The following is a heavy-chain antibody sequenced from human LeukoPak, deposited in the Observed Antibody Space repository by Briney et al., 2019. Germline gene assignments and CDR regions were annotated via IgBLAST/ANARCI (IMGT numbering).Heavy chain of an antibody. Sequence: GASVKVSCKASGYSFTAYYIHWVRQAPGQGLEWMGWINPNSGDTDYAQKFQVRVTTTRDTSISTAYMELYTLRSDDTAVYYCARDLSQGGYSYGNDAFDIWGQGTMVTVSS. D-gene: IGHD5-18*01. V-gene: IGHV1-2*02. CDR2: INPNSGDT. CDR1: GYSFTAYY. CDR3: ARDLSQGGYSYGNDAFDI. J-gene: IGHJ3*02.